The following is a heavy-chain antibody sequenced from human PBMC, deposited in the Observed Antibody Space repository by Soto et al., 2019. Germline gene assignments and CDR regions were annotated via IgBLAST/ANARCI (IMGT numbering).Heavy chain of an antibody. V-gene: IGHV1-2*02. CDR3: ARDHVGCSSTSCHPYNWFDP. CDR2: VNPNSGGT. CDR1: GYTFTGYY. Sequence: GASVKVSCKASGYTFTGYYMHWVRQAPGQGLEWMGWVNPNSGGTNYAQKFQGRFTMTRDTSISTAYMELSRLRSDDTAVYYCARDHVGCSSTSCHPYNWFDPWGQGTLVTVSS. J-gene: IGHJ5*02. D-gene: IGHD2-2*01.